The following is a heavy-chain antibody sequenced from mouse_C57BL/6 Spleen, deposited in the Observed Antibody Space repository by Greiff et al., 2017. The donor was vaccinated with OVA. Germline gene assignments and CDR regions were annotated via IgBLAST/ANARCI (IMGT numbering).Heavy chain of an antibody. Sequence: QVQLKQPGAELVMPGASVKLSCKASGYTFTSYWMHWVKQRPGQGLEWIGEIGPSDSYTNYNQKFKGKSTLTVDKSSSTAYMQLSSLTSEDSAVYYCARYGSSYDYFDYWGQGTTLTVSS. CDR2: IGPSDSYT. CDR1: GYTFTSYW. J-gene: IGHJ2*01. CDR3: ARYGSSYDYFDY. V-gene: IGHV1-69*01. D-gene: IGHD1-1*01.